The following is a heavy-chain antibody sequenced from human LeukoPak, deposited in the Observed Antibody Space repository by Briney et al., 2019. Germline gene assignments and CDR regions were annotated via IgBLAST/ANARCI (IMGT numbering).Heavy chain of an antibody. V-gene: IGHV3-15*01. Sequence: PGVSLRFSCAASGLTFANAWSNWVRQAPGKGLEWVGRIRSNTDSGTTDYAAPVKGRFTISRDDSINTLYLRLNGLKTADTAVYYCSTRELRYYGSGTYPVAFDIWGQGTMVTVSS. CDR1: GLTFANAW. D-gene: IGHD3-10*01. CDR3: STRELRYYGSGTYPVAFDI. CDR2: IRSNTDSGTT. J-gene: IGHJ3*02.